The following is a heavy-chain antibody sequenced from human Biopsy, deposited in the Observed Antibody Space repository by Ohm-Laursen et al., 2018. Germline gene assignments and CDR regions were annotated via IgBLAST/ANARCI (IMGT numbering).Heavy chain of an antibody. CDR3: AKIPPSRCDSGECYPIFDY. D-gene: IGHD2-21*01. V-gene: IGHV3-74*03. J-gene: IGHJ4*02. CDR1: GFTFSTYW. Sequence: SLRLSCSASGFTFSTYWMQWVRQAPGKGLVWVSRINSNGRSTAYADSVKGRFTISRDNAKNTLYLQLNSLRAKDTAIYYCAKIPPSRCDSGECYPIFDYWGQGTLVTVSS. CDR2: INSNGRST.